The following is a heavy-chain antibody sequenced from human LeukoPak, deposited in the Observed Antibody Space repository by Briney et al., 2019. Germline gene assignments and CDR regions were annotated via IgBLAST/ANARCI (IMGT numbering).Heavy chain of an antibody. V-gene: IGHV1-69*13. CDR3: ARDRSHFTMIVVATPSVARDAFDI. J-gene: IGHJ3*02. CDR2: IIPIFGTA. CDR1: GGTFSSYA. D-gene: IGHD3-22*01. Sequence: ASVKVSCKASGGTFSSYAISWVRQAPGQGLEWMGGIIPIFGTANYAQKFQGRATITADESTSTAYMELSSLRSEDTAVYYCARDRSHFTMIVVATPSVARDAFDIWGQGTMVTVSS.